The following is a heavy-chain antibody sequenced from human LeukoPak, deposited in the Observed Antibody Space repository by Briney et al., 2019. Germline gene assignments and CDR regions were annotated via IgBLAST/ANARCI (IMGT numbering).Heavy chain of an antibody. CDR3: ARGFSIGFDY. D-gene: IGHD3-3*01. J-gene: IGHJ4*02. V-gene: IGHV3-48*03. CDR1: GFTFSSYE. Sequence: AGGSLRLSCAASGFTFSSYEMNWVRQAPGKGLEWVSYISSSGSTIYYADSVKGRFTISRDNAKNSLYLQMNSLRAEDTAVYYCARGFSIGFDYWGQGTLVTVSS. CDR2: ISSSGSTI.